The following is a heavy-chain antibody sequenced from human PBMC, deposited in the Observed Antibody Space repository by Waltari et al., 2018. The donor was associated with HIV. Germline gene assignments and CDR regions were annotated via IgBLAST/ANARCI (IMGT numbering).Heavy chain of an antibody. J-gene: IGHJ4*02. CDR2: IRGRGGSK. CDR3: AKAVVAAVAEHYLDY. V-gene: IGHV3-23*01. CDR1: GFTFSSYA. D-gene: IGHD6-19*01. Sequence: EVQLLESGGGLVQPGGSLRLSCAASGFTFSSYAMSWVRQAPGKGGEVVSAIRGRGGSKYYAESGKGRFTISRDNSKNTLYLQMNSLRAEETAVYYCAKAVVAAVAEHYLDYWGQGTLVTVSS.